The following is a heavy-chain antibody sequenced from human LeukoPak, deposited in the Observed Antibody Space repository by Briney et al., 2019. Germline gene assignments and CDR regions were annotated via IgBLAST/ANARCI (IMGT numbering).Heavy chain of an antibody. CDR3: ARESRLAYCGGDCYSPGTAAFDI. V-gene: IGHV3-11*04. Sequence: GGSLRLSCAASGFTFSDYYMSWIRQAPGKGLEWVSYISSSSSTIYYADSVKGRFTISRDNAKNSLYLQMNSLRDEDTAVYYCARESRLAYCGGDCYSPGTAAFDIWGQGTMVTVSS. J-gene: IGHJ3*02. D-gene: IGHD2-21*02. CDR2: ISSSSSTI. CDR1: GFTFSDYY.